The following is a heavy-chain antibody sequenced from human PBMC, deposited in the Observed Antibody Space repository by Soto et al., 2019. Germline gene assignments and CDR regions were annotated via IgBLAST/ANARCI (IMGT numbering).Heavy chain of an antibody. CDR2: ISTNNGNT. CDR1: GYTFSDYG. Sequence: ASVKVSCKASGYTFSDYGISWVRQAPGQRPEYMGWISTNNGNTKYAQNIQGRVTMTTDTYTSTGYMELRRLTPDATAVYYCAIPRAGQYGIHVCGQGSTVTVSS. D-gene: IGHD2-21*01. CDR3: AIPRAGQYGIHV. V-gene: IGHV1-18*01. J-gene: IGHJ6*02.